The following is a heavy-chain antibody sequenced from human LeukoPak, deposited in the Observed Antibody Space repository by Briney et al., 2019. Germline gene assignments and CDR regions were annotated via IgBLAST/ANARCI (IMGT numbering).Heavy chain of an antibody. CDR1: GGTFSSYA. V-gene: IGHV1-69*13. CDR2: IIPVFGTA. CDR3: ARVVSLRYFDN. Sequence: SVKVSCKASGGTFSSYAISWVRQAPGQGLEWMGGIIPVFGTANYAQKFQGRVTITADESTSTAYMELSSLRSEDTAVYCCARVVSLRYFDNGGQGTRVTVSS. J-gene: IGHJ4*02.